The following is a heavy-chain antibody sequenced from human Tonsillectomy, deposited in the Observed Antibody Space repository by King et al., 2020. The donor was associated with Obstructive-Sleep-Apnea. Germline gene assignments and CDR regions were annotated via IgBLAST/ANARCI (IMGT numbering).Heavy chain of an antibody. CDR2: IWYDGSNK. Sequence: VQLVESVGGVVQPGRALRLSFAASGFTFSSYGMHWVRQAPGKGLEWVAVIWYDGSNKYYADSVKGRFTISRDNSKNTLYLQMNSLRAEDTAVYYCARHERLFDYWGQGTLVTVSS. D-gene: IGHD4-11*01. V-gene: IGHV3-33*01. CDR1: GFTFSSYG. CDR3: ARHERLFDY. J-gene: IGHJ4*02.